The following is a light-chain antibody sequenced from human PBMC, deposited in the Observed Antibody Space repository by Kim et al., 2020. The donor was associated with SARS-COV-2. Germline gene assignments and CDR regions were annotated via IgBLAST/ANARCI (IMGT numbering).Light chain of an antibody. CDR3: CSYAGTTTYWL. J-gene: IGLJ3*02. Sequence: QSVLTQPASVSGSPGQSITISCIGTSSDVGNYTLVSWYQQLPGKAPKLIIYQDTKRPSGVSARFSGSKSGNTASLTISGLQSEDEADYYCCSYAGTTTYWLFGGGTQLTVL. V-gene: IGLV2-23*01. CDR2: QDT. CDR1: SSDVGNYTL.